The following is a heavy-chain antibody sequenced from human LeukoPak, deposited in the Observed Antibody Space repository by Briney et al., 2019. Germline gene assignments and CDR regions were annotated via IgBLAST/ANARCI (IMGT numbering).Heavy chain of an antibody. CDR3: ARMVYYYDISGYYFLDY. Sequence: PGGSLRLSCAVSAYTFSSYEMNWVRQAPGKGLEWVSYISSSGSTIHYADSVKGRFTISRDNAKNSLYLQMNSLRAEDTAVYYCARMVYYYDISGYYFLDYWGQGTLVTVSS. D-gene: IGHD3-22*01. V-gene: IGHV3-48*03. CDR2: ISSSGSTI. J-gene: IGHJ4*02. CDR1: AYTFSSYE.